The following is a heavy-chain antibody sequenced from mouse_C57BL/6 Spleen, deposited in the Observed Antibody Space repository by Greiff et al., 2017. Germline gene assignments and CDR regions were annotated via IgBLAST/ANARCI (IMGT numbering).Heavy chain of an antibody. Sequence: QVQLQQPGAELVKPGASVKMSCKASGYTFTSYWITWVKQRPGQGLEWIGDIYPGSGSTNYNEKFKSKANLTVDTSSSTAYMQRSSLTSEDSAVXYCARKPDGGDYWGQGTTLTVSS. V-gene: IGHV1-55*01. D-gene: IGHD2-3*01. CDR1: GYTFTSYW. J-gene: IGHJ2*01. CDR2: IYPGSGST. CDR3: ARKPDGGDY.